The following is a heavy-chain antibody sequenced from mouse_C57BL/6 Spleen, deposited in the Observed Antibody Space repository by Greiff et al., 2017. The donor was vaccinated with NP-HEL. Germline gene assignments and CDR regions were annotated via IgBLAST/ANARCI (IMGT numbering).Heavy chain of an antibody. J-gene: IGHJ4*01. CDR1: GFSLTSYG. CDR2: IWRGGST. D-gene: IGHD2-4*01. CDR3: AKNPSDYNYAMDY. V-gene: IGHV2-5*01. Sequence: QVQLKESGPGLVQPSQSLSITCTVSGFSLTSYGVHWVRQSPGKGLEWLGVIWRGGSTDYNAAFMSRLSITKDNSKSQVFFKMNSLQADDTAIYYCAKNPSDYNYAMDYWGQGTSVTVSS.